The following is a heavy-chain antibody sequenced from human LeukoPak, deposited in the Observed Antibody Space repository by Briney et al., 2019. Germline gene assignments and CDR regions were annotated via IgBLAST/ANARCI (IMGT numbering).Heavy chain of an antibody. Sequence: GGSLRLSCAASGFSFINAWMSWVRQAPGKGLEWVGRIKSKTDGETADFAAPVKGRSTISRDDSKNTLYLQMNSLKTEDTAVYNCTTDPLDYWGQGTLVTVSA. CDR2: IKSKTDGETA. V-gene: IGHV3-15*01. CDR3: TTDPLDY. J-gene: IGHJ4*02. CDR1: GFSFINAW.